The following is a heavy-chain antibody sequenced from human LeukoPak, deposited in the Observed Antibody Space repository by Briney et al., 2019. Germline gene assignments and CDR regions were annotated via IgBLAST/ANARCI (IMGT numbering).Heavy chain of an antibody. CDR2: INHSGST. Sequence: SETLSLTCAVYGGSFSGYYWSWIRQPPGKGLEWIGEINHSGSTNYNPSLKSRVTISVDTSKNQFSLKLSSVTAADTAVYYCARINYDFWSGSSYYFNYWGQGTLVTVSS. V-gene: IGHV4-34*01. CDR3: ARINYDFWSGSSYYFNY. J-gene: IGHJ4*02. CDR1: GGSFSGYY. D-gene: IGHD3-3*01.